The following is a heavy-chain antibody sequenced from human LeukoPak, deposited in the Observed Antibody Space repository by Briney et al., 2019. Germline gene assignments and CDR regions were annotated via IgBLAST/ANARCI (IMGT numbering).Heavy chain of an antibody. CDR3: AKGKGVRGVSALHDY. V-gene: IGHV3-23*01. CDR1: GFTFSSYA. CDR2: ISGSGGST. J-gene: IGHJ4*02. D-gene: IGHD3-10*01. Sequence: GGSLRLSCAASGFTFSSYAMSWVRQAPGKGLEWVSAISGSGGSTYYADSVKGRFTISRDNSKNTLYLRMNSLRAEDTAVYYCAKGKGVRGVSALHDYWGQGTLVTVSS.